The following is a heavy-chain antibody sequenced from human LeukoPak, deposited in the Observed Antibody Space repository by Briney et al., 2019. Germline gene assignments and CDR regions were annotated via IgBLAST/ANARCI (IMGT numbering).Heavy chain of an antibody. D-gene: IGHD3-22*01. Sequence: PSETLSLTCAVYGVSFSGYYWSWIRQPPGKGLEWIGEINHSGSTNYNPSLKSRGTISVDTSKNQFSLKLSSVTAADTAVYYCARVGRGDSSGYYYYYYYMDVWGKGTTVTVSS. CDR1: GVSFSGYY. J-gene: IGHJ6*03. CDR3: ARVGRGDSSGYYYYYYYMDV. V-gene: IGHV4-34*01. CDR2: INHSGST.